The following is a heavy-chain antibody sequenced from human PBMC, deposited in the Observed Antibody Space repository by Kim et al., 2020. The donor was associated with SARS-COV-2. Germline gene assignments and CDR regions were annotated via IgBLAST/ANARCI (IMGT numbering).Heavy chain of an antibody. Sequence: GGSLRLSCAASGFTFSSYAMHWVRQAPGKGLEWVALISYDGSNKYYADSVKGRFTISRDNSKNTLYLQVTSLRAEDTAVYYCARVGGGYVDVWGQGTTVTVSS. CDR2: ISYDGSNK. J-gene: IGHJ6*02. CDR3: ARVGGGYVDV. D-gene: IGHD3-16*01. V-gene: IGHV3-30-3*01. CDR1: GFTFSSYA.